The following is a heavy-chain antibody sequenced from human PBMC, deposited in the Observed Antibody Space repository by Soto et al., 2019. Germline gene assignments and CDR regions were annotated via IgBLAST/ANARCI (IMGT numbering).Heavy chain of an antibody. D-gene: IGHD1-1*01. J-gene: IGHJ4*02. CDR1: GFTLSDHY. CDR3: TTSNLGDDF. V-gene: IGHV3-72*01. Sequence: GGSLRLSCAGSGFTLSDHYIDWVRQAPGKGLEWVGRSRDKAQGYSTAYAASVKGRFTTSRDESKNSVYLQMTSLTPDDTGVYYCTTSNLGDDFWGPGTLVTVSS. CDR2: SRDKAQGYST.